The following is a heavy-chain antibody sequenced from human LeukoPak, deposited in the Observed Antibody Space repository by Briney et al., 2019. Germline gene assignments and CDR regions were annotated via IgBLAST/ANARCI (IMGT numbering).Heavy chain of an antibody. CDR2: INSGGSST. J-gene: IGHJ5*02. CDR3: ARGQAGTSWFDP. CDR1: GFTFSSYR. V-gene: IGHV3-74*01. D-gene: IGHD1-14*01. Sequence: PGGSLRLSCAASGFTFSSYRMYWVRQAPGKGLVWVSRINSGGSSTTYADSVKGRFTISRDNAKNTLYLQMNSLRDEDTAVYFCARGQAGTSWFDPWGQGTLVTVSS.